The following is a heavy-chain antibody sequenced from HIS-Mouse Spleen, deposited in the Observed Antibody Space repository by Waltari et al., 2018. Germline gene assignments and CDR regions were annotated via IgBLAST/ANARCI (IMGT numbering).Heavy chain of an antibody. J-gene: IGHJ2*01. Sequence: QLQLQESGPGLVKPSETLSLTCTVSGGSISSSSYYWGWIRQPPGKGLEWIGSIYYSGSAYYPPSITRRVTMSVDPSENQFSLKLSSVTAADTAVYYCAREIPYSSSWYDWYFDLWGRGTLVTVSS. CDR3: AREIPYSSSWYDWYFDL. CDR1: GGSISSSSYY. CDR2: IYYSGSA. D-gene: IGHD6-13*01. V-gene: IGHV4-39*07.